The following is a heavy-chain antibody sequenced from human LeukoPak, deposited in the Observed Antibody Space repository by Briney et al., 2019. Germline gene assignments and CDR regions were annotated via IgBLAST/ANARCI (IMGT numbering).Heavy chain of an antibody. J-gene: IGHJ4*02. V-gene: IGHV1-46*01. D-gene: IGHD5-12*01. CDR3: ARGVDIVAPFDY. CDR2: INPSGGYT. CDR1: GYTFTTYY. Sequence: GASVKVSCKASGYTFTTYYMHWVRQAPGQGLEWMGIINPSGGYTTYAQQFQGRVTMTRDTSTSTVYMELSSLRSEDTAVYYCARGVDIVAPFDYWGQGTLVTVSS.